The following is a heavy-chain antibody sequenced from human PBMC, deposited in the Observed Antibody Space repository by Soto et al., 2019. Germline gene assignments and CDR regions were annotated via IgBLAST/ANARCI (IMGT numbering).Heavy chain of an antibody. V-gene: IGHV3-23*01. J-gene: IGHJ4*02. D-gene: IGHD6-19*01. Sequence: XESLSLSCAASGFTFSSYAMSWVRQAPGKGLEWVSAISGSGGSTYYADSVKGRFTISRDNSKNTLYLQMSSLRAEDTAVYYCAKDNLQIAVAPWSYWGQGTLVTVSS. CDR3: AKDNLQIAVAPWSY. CDR2: ISGSGGST. CDR1: GFTFSSYA.